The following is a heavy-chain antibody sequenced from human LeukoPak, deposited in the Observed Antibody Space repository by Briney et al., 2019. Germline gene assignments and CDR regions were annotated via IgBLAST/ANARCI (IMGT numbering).Heavy chain of an antibody. Sequence: ASVKVSCKASGYTFTGYYMHWVRQAPGQGLEWMGWINPNSGGTNYAQKFQGRVTMTRDTSISTAYMELSRLRSDDTAVYYCARDSAIVGALFDYWSQGTLVTVSS. CDR2: INPNSGGT. J-gene: IGHJ4*02. CDR3: ARDSAIVGALFDY. V-gene: IGHV1-2*02. CDR1: GYTFTGYY. D-gene: IGHD1-26*01.